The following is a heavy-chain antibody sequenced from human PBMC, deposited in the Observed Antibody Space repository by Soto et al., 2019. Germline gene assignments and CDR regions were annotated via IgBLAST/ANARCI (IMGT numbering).Heavy chain of an antibody. CDR2: IYYSGTT. J-gene: IGHJ6*02. CDR1: GGSISSGDYY. V-gene: IGHV4-30-4*01. Sequence: SETLSLTCTVSGGSISSGDYYWSWIRQPPGKGLEWIGYIYYSGTTYYNPSLKSRVTISVDTSKNQFSLKVSSVTAADTAVYYCARALIQLWPHYYYGMDVWGQGTTVTAP. CDR3: ARALIQLWPHYYYGMDV. D-gene: IGHD5-18*01.